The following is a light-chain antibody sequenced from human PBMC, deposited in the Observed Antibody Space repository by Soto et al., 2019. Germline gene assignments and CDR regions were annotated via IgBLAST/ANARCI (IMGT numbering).Light chain of an antibody. Sequence: EIVLTQSPATLSLSPGERATLSCRASQSVGSSLAWYQQKPGQAPRLLINDSSNRATGIPARFSGSGSGTDFTLTISSLEPEDFAVYYCQQCNDWPLTFGGGTKVDIK. V-gene: IGKV3-11*01. J-gene: IGKJ4*01. CDR3: QQCNDWPLT. CDR1: QSVGSS. CDR2: DSS.